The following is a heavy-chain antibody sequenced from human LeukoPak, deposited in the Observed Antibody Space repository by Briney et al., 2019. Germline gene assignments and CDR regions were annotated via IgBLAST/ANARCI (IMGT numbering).Heavy chain of an antibody. D-gene: IGHD2-8*01. CDR3: ATASVMVPLYYSYGMDV. CDR1: GGSISSSSYY. CDR2: IYYSGST. Sequence: SETLSLTCTVSGGSISSSSYYWCWIRQPPGKGLEWIGRIYYSGSTYYNPSLKSRVTISVDTSKNQFSLKLSSVTAADTAVYYCATASVMVPLYYSYGMDVWGQGTTVTVSS. J-gene: IGHJ6*02. V-gene: IGHV4-39*01.